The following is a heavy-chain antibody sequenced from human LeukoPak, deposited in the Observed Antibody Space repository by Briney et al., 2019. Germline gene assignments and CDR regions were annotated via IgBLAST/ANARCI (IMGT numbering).Heavy chain of an antibody. J-gene: IGHJ4*02. Sequence: PGGSLRLSCAASGFTFSFYWMHWVRQAPGKGLEWVSRINSDGSGSYADSVKGRFTISRDNAKNTVYLQMNSLRAEDTAVYYCGLGYCSGGSCYHIDYWGQGSLVTVSS. D-gene: IGHD2-15*01. CDR3: GLGYCSGGSCYHIDY. V-gene: IGHV3-74*01. CDR2: INSDGSG. CDR1: GFTFSFYW.